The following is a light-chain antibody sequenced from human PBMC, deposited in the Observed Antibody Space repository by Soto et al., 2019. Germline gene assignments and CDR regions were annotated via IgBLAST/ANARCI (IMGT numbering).Light chain of an antibody. CDR3: QQTYTSPVT. CDR1: QSISAY. CDR2: FAS. Sequence: DIQMTQSPSSLSASIGDRVFITCRASQSISAYVNWYQQKPGKAPKLLIYFASTLQDGVPSRFRGSGSGTDFTLTISALQPDDFATYYCQQTYTSPVTFGQGTKVDIK. V-gene: IGKV1-39*01. J-gene: IGKJ1*01.